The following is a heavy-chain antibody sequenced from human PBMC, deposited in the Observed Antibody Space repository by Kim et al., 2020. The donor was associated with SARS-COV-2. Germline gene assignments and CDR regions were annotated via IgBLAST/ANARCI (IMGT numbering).Heavy chain of an antibody. V-gene: IGHV3-7*01. CDR3: ARDLHV. J-gene: IGHJ6*02. CDR1: GFTFSRYW. Sequence: GGSLRLSCAASGFTFSRYWMTWVRQAPGKGLEWVANIKQDGSEKYYVDSVKGRFTISRDNAKNSLYLQMNSLRAEDSAVYYCARDLHVWGQGTTVTVSS. CDR2: IKQDGSEK.